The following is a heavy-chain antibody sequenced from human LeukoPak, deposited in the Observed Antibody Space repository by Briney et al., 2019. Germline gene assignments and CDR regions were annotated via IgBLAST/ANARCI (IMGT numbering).Heavy chain of an antibody. CDR1: GFTFKTHS. J-gene: IGHJ4*02. Sequence: PGGSLRLSCVASGFTFKTHSMNWVRQAPGRGLEWVSYISSTGRTIYYADSVKGRFTISRDNAKNSLYLQMSSLRAEDTAVYYCASGPWDFDFWGQGTQVTVSS. D-gene: IGHD3-16*01. CDR3: ASGPWDFDF. CDR2: ISSTGRTI. V-gene: IGHV3-48*04.